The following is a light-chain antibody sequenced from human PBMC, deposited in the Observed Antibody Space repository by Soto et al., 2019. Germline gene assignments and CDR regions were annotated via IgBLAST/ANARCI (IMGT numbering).Light chain of an antibody. Sequence: EIVLTQSTTTVSLSPGDRATLSCRASQSISNLLAWYQQKPGQAPRLLVYDASVRATGIPDRFSGSGSGTDFTLTISRLEPEDFAMYYCQQRSNWPPFTFGPGTKVDIK. J-gene: IGKJ3*01. CDR2: DAS. V-gene: IGKV3-11*01. CDR3: QQRSNWPPFT. CDR1: QSISNL.